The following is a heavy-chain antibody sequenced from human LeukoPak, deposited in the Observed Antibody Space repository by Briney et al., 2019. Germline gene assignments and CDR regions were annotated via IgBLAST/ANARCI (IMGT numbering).Heavy chain of an antibody. D-gene: IGHD2-21*02. CDR3: ARDSDWAFDN. J-gene: IGHJ4*02. V-gene: IGHV3-48*02. CDR2: INHNAETI. CDR1: GFTFSSYV. Sequence: AGGSLRLSCAASGFTFSSYVMSWIRQAPGKWLEWVSYINHNAETIYYADSVKGRFTISRDNAKNVLYLQMNRLRDGDTAVYFCARDSDWAFDNWGQGTLVTVSS.